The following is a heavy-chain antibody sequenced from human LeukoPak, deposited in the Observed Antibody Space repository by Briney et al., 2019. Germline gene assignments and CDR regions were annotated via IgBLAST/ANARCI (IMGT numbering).Heavy chain of an antibody. J-gene: IGHJ6*02. CDR2: IFYDGTA. V-gene: IGHV4-59*01. Sequence: SETLSLTRTVSGASLGSDYWSWIRQPPGKGLEWIGYIFYDGTANLNPSLKSRLTMSVDTSKNQFSLKLNSVTAADTAVYYCARDKGSIYESSDSYVGYRYYGMDVWGQGTTVIVSS. CDR3: ARDKGSIYESSDSYVGYRYYGMDV. D-gene: IGHD5/OR15-5a*01. CDR1: GASLGSDY.